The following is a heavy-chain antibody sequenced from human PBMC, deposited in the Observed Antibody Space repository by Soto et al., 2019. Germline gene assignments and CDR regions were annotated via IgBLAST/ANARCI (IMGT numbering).Heavy chain of an antibody. Sequence: EVQLLESGRHLIQPGESLRLSCAASGFSFSGYTMNWVRQAQGKGLEWISGINGGGGTTYYADSVKGRFTISRDDSKNILYLQMNSPRAEDTAIYYCAKDRHPDGIWTFDYWGRGTLVTVSS. D-gene: IGHD3-9*01. CDR1: GFSFSGYT. V-gene: IGHV3-23*01. J-gene: IGHJ4*02. CDR3: AKDRHPDGIWTFDY. CDR2: INGGGGTT.